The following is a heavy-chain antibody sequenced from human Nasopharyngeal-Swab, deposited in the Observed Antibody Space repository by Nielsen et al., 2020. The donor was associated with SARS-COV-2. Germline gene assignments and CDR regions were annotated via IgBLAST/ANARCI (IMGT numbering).Heavy chain of an antibody. V-gene: IGHV2-5*02. CDR3: AHAARGWSTEGSYHFYYMDV. J-gene: IGHJ6*03. CDR1: GFSLTTIGVG. CDR2: VSWDDDK. D-gene: IGHD1-26*01. Sequence: SGPTLAKPTQTLTLTCRFPGFSLTTIGVGVGWVRQPPGKALEWLALVSWDDDKRHSPSLTTRLTITNDPSTNQVVLTVTHMDPLDAGTYFCAHAARGWSTEGSYHFYYMDVWGKGTTVTVSS.